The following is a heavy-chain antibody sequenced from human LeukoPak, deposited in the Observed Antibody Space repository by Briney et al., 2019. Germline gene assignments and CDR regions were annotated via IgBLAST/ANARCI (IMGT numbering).Heavy chain of an antibody. CDR2: ISYDGSNK. V-gene: IGHV3-30*04. D-gene: IGHD2-21*02. Sequence: GGSLRLSCAASGFTFSSYAMHWVRQAPGKGLEWVAVISYDGSNKYYADSVKGRFTISGDNSKNTLYLQMNSMRAEDTAVYYCARAIVVVTEAYYYMDVWGKGTTVTASS. CDR3: ARAIVVVTEAYYYMDV. CDR1: GFTFSSYA. J-gene: IGHJ6*03.